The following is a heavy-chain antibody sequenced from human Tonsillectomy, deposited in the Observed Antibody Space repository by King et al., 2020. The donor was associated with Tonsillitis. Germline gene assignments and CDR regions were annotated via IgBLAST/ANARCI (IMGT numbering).Heavy chain of an antibody. D-gene: IGHD5-18*01. Sequence: VQLQESGAGLVKPSQTLSLTCAVSGGSISSGGYLWNWIRQPPGKGLEWIGYIYYSGSTYYNPSLKSRLTISVDTSKNQFSLKLSSVTAADTAVYYCAKTPPVWDMAMEVWGQGTLVIVSS. CDR1: GGSISSGGYL. J-gene: IGHJ4*02. CDR2: IYYSGST. V-gene: IGHV4-30-4*07. CDR3: AKTPPVWDMAMEV.